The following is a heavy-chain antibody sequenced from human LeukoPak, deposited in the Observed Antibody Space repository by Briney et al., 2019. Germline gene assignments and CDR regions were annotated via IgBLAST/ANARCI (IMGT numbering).Heavy chain of an antibody. Sequence: SVKVSCKASGGTFSSYAIRWVRQAPGEGLEWMVGIIPIFGSANCAEKFQGSVTITADESTSTAYMELSSLRSEDTAVYYCARVGRITMVRGVISGAFDIWGQGTMVTVSS. CDR1: GGTFSSYA. D-gene: IGHD3-10*01. J-gene: IGHJ3*02. CDR2: IIPIFGSA. V-gene: IGHV1-69*13. CDR3: ARVGRITMVRGVISGAFDI.